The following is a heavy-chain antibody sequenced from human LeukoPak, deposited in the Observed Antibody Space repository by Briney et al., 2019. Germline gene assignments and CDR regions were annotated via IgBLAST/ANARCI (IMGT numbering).Heavy chain of an antibody. D-gene: IGHD5-24*01. CDR2: IYPGDSDT. J-gene: IGHJ4*02. V-gene: IGHV5-51*01. CDR1: GYSITNYW. CDR3: AIDGSPLDY. Sequence: EESLKISCKGSGYSITNYWIAWVRQMPGKGLEWMGIIYPGDSDTRYSSSFQGQVTISADKSISTAYLQWSSLKASDTAMYYCAIDGSPLDYWGQGTLVTVSS.